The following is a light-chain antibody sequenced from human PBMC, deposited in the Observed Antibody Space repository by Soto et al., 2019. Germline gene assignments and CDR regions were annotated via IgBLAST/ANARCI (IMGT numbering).Light chain of an antibody. CDR1: SSDIGAYNH. V-gene: IGLV2-14*01. CDR2: EVS. Sequence: QSALTQPASVSGSPGQSITISCTGTSSDIGAYNHVSWYHQHPDRAPKLIIYEVSNRPSEISNRFSASKSGNTASLTISGLQAEDETDYYCFSYTSSSTYVFGTGTKLTVL. CDR3: FSYTSSSTYV. J-gene: IGLJ1*01.